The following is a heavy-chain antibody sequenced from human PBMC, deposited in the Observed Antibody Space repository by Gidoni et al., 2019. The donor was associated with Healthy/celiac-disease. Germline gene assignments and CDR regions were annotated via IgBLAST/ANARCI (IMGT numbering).Heavy chain of an antibody. J-gene: IGHJ4*02. CDR1: GFTFSSYA. CDR2: ISYDGSNK. D-gene: IGHD2-15*01. Sequence: QVQLVESGGGVVQPGRSLRLSCAASGFTFSSYAMHWVRQAPGKGLEWVAVISYDGSNKYYADSVKGRFTISRDNSKNTLYLQMNSLRAEDTAVYYCARDKPPGGYSDWGQGTLVTVSS. CDR3: ARDKPPGGYSD. V-gene: IGHV3-30-3*01.